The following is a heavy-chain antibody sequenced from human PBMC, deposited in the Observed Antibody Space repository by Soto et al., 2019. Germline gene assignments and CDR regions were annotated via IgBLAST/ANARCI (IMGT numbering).Heavy chain of an antibody. D-gene: IGHD6-19*01. CDR1: GGSISSSSYY. CDR3: ARTAVAGSPDLKWFDP. J-gene: IGHJ5*02. Sequence: PSETLSLTCTVSGGSISSSSYYWGWIRQPPGKGLEWIGSIYYSGSTYYNPSLKSRVTISVDTSKNQFSLKLSSVTAADTAVYYCARTAVAGSPDLKWFDPWGQGTLVNVSS. V-gene: IGHV4-39*01. CDR2: IYYSGST.